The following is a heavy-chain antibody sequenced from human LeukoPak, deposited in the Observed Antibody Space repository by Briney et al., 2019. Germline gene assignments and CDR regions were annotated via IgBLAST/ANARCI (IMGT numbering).Heavy chain of an antibody. CDR3: ARVGSYGSFYY. J-gene: IGHJ4*02. CDR1: GGSISSYY. V-gene: IGHV4-59*01. CDR2: IYYSGST. Sequence: SETLSLTCTVSGGSISSYYWSWIRQPPGKGLEWIGYIYYSGSTNYNPSLKSRVTISVDTSKNQFSLKLSSVTAADTAVYYCARVGSYGSFYYLGQGTLGTGSS. D-gene: IGHD5-18*01.